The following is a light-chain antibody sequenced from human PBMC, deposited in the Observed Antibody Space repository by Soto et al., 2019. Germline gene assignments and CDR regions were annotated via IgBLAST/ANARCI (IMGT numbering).Light chain of an antibody. V-gene: IGLV2-23*01. CDR2: AGS. CDR1: NNEIGNYDL. CDR3: CSYAGTSAPYV. J-gene: IGLJ1*01. Sequence: QSALTQPASVSGSPGRSITISCSGTNNEIGNYDLVSWYQYHPDKAPKLIIYAGSKRPSGVSTRFSGSKSGNTASLTISGLQAEEEADYYCCSYAGTSAPYVFGSATKVTV.